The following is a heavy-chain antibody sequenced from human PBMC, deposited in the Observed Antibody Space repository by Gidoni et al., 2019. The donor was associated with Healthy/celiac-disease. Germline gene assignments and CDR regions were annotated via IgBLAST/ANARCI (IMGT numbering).Heavy chain of an antibody. Sequence: QVQLQESGPGLVKPSQTLSLTCTVSGGPLSSGDYYWSWIRQPPGKGLEWIGYIYYSGSTYYNPSRKSRVTISVDTSKNQFSLKLSSVTAADTAVYYCAREGIVLPPPGFDPWGQGTLVTVSS. CDR2: IYYSGST. D-gene: IGHD3-10*01. J-gene: IGHJ5*02. CDR3: AREGIVLPPPGFDP. CDR1: GGPLSSGDYY. V-gene: IGHV4-30-4*01.